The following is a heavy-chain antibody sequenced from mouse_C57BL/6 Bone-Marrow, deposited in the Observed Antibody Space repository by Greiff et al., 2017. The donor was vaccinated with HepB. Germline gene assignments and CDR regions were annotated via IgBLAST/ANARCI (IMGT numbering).Heavy chain of an antibody. CDR1: GFTFTGYY. J-gene: IGHJ2*01. Sequence: EVQLVESGGGLVQPGGSLSLSCAASGFTFTGYYMSWVRQPPGKALEWLGFIRNKANGYTTEYSASVKGRFTISRDNSQSILYLQMNALRAEDSATYYCARYTRTFDYWGQGTTLTVSS. CDR2: IRNKANGYTT. CDR3: ARYTRTFDY. V-gene: IGHV7-3*01.